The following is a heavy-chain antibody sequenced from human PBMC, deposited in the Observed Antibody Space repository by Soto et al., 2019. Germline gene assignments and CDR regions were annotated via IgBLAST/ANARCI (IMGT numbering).Heavy chain of an antibody. CDR2: SSNSGTFS. V-gene: IGHV3-11*06. Sequence: GGSLSLSCEGSGFTFSDYYISWIRQAPGKGLEWISYSSNSGTFSRYADSVKGRFSISRDNTKNLLYLQMNSLRAEDTAVYYCARSGDNYNRLDYWGQGTSVTVSS. J-gene: IGHJ4*02. D-gene: IGHD1-1*01. CDR1: GFTFSDYY. CDR3: ARSGDNYNRLDY.